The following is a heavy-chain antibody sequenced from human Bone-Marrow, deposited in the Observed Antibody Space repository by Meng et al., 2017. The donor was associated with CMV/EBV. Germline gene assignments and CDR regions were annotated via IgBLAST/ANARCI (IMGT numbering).Heavy chain of an antibody. CDR2: ISYDGNNI. J-gene: IGHJ4*02. Sequence: GESLKISCAASGFMFSGYSMHWVRQAPGKGLEWVAVISYDGNNIYYADSVKGRFSISRDNSKNTLYLQMNSLRTEDTAVYYCASDLVVPAARAVYWGQGMLVNIAS. D-gene: IGHD2-2*01. CDR3: ASDLVVPAARAVY. V-gene: IGHV3-30*04. CDR1: GFMFSGYS.